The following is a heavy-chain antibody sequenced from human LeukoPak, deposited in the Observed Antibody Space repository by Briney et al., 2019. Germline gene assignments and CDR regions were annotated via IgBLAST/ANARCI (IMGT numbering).Heavy chain of an antibody. J-gene: IGHJ4*02. CDR1: GFVFSSYW. CDR3: ARGDDESLDH. CDR2: IYTDGSYT. Sequence: GGSLRLSCAASGFVFSSYWMHWVRQALGKGLVWVSRIYTDGSYTNYADSVKGRFTIPRDNAKNTLSLHMNSLRAEDMAVYYCARGDDESLDHWGQGTLVTVSS. D-gene: IGHD3-16*01. V-gene: IGHV3-74*01.